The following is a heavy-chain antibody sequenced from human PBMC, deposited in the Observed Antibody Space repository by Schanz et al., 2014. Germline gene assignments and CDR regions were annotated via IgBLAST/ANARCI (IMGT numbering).Heavy chain of an antibody. Sequence: QVQLQESGPGLLKPSETLSLTCTVSGGSIRSYFWSWIRQPAGKALEWVGRVFPNGITNYNPSLKTRGPISLDTSKNQFSLTLTSLTAADTAVYYCARDTTWRLDLWGRGTLVTVSS. D-gene: IGHD1-1*01. CDR2: VFPNGIT. CDR1: GGSIRSYF. V-gene: IGHV4-4*07. J-gene: IGHJ2*01. CDR3: ARDTTWRLDL.